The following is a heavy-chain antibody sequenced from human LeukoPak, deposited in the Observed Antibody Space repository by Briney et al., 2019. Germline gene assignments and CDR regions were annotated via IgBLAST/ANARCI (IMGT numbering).Heavy chain of an antibody. CDR3: ARDHLDFWSGYNYFDY. CDR1: GYTFTGYY. CDR2: INPNSGGT. J-gene: IGHJ4*02. Sequence: ASVKVSCKASGYTFTGYYMHWVRQAPGQGLEWMGWINPNSGGTNYAQKFQGRVTMTRDTSISTACMELSRLRSDDTAVYYCARDHLDFWSGYNYFDYWGQGTLVTVSS. V-gene: IGHV1-2*02. D-gene: IGHD3-3*01.